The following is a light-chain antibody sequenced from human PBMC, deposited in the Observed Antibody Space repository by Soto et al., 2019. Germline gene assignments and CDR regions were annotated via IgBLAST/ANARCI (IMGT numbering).Light chain of an antibody. CDR1: QTVSSSS. CDR2: GAS. J-gene: IGKJ1*01. V-gene: IGKV3-20*01. CDR3: QQYGSSPRT. Sequence: DIVLTQSPGTLSLSPGERATLSCRASQTVSSSSLAWYQQKPVQAPRLLIFGASTRAAGFPDRFSGSGSGTDFTLTISRLEPEDFAVYYCQQYGSSPRTFGQGTKVDIK.